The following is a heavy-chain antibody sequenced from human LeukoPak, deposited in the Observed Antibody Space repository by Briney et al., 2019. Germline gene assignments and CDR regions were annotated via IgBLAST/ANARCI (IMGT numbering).Heavy chain of an antibody. V-gene: IGHV4-38-2*02. D-gene: IGHD4-17*01. CDR3: AAMTTVTRPIDY. Sequence: SETLSLTCTVSGYSISRGYYWGWIRQPPGKGLEWIGSIYHSGSTYYNPSLKSRVTISVDTSKNQFSLKLSSVTAADTAVYYCAAMTTVTRPIDYWGQGTLVTVSS. J-gene: IGHJ4*02. CDR1: GYSISRGYY. CDR2: IYHSGST.